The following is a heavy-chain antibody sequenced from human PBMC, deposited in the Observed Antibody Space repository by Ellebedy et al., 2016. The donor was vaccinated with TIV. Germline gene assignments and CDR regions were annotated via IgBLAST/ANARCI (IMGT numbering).Heavy chain of an antibody. Sequence: AASVKVSCKASGGTFSSYGISWVRQAPGQGLEWMGWINPNSGGTNYAQKFQGRVTMTRDTTISTAFMERTRLTSDDTAVYYCARDGSVTTVFDYWGQGTLVTVSS. CDR2: INPNSGGT. CDR3: ARDGSVTTVFDY. V-gene: IGHV1-2*02. CDR1: GGTFSSYG. D-gene: IGHD4-17*01. J-gene: IGHJ4*02.